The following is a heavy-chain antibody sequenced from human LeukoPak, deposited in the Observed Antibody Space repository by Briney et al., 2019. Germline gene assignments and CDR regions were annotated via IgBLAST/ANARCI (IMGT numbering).Heavy chain of an antibody. Sequence: PSETLSLTCAVYGGSFSGYYWSWIRQPPGKGPEWIGEINHSGSTNYNPSLKSRVTISVDTPKNQFSLKLSSVTAADTAVYYCARGFNFWSAESMDVWGKGTTVTVSS. J-gene: IGHJ6*03. CDR1: GGSFSGYY. V-gene: IGHV4-34*01. CDR3: ARGFNFWSAESMDV. D-gene: IGHD3-3*01. CDR2: INHSGST.